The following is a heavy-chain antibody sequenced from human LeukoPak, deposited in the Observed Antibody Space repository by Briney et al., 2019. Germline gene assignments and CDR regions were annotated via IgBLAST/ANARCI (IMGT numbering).Heavy chain of an antibody. CDR2: TYYRSKWYN. J-gene: IGHJ4*02. V-gene: IGHV6-1*01. CDR3: ARVNSIAVAGLEIFDY. CDR1: GDSVSSNSAA. D-gene: IGHD6-19*01. Sequence: SQTLSLTCAISGDSVSSNSAAWNWIRRSPSRGLEWLGRTYYRSKWYNDYAVSVKSRITINPDTSKNQFSLQLNSVTPEDTAVYYCARVNSIAVAGLEIFDYWGQGTLVTVSS.